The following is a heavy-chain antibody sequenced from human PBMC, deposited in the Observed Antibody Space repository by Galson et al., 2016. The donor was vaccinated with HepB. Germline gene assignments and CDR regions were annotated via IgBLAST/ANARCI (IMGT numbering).Heavy chain of an antibody. J-gene: IGHJ1*01. Sequence: SCKASGGTFSSDALSWVRQAPGQGLEWLGGIIPIFGTANYAQKFQDRVTITADESTSTVYMELSSLRSEDTAIYYCASDVVEYLQHWGQGTLVTVSS. V-gene: IGHV1-69*01. CDR1: GGTFSSDA. CDR2: IIPIFGTA. CDR3: ASDVVEYLQH.